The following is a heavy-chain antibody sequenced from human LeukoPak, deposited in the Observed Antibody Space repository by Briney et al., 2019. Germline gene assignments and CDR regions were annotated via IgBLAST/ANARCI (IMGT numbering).Heavy chain of an antibody. V-gene: IGHV5-51*01. CDR2: IYPGDPDT. D-gene: IGHD3-10*01. CDR3: ARLSGSYYTAFDY. Sequence: GESLKISCKGSGNSFNSDWIGWVRQMPGKGLEWMGIIYPGDPDTRYSPSFQGQVTISADKSISTAYLQWSSLKASDTAMYYCARLSGSYYTAFDYWGQGTLVTVSS. CDR1: GNSFNSDW. J-gene: IGHJ4*02.